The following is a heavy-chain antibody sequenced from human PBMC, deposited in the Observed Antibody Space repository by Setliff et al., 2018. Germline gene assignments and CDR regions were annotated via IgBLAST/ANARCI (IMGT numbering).Heavy chain of an antibody. CDR2: INVNVDSI. CDR3: VREDFSNNGRAFNY. V-gene: IGHV3-48*01. Sequence: GGSLRLSCAASGFNFRNSAMNWVRQAPGKGLEWISYINVNVDSIYYADSVKGRVTISRDDARGTVYLQMNSLRAEDTAVYYCVREDFSNNGRAFNYWGQGTLVTVSS. J-gene: IGHJ4*02. D-gene: IGHD2-8*01. CDR1: GFNFRNSA.